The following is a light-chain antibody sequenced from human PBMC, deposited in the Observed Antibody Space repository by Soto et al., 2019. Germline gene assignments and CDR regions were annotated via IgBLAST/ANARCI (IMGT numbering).Light chain of an antibody. J-gene: IGKJ1*01. V-gene: IGKV1-5*03. CDR1: QSISSW. Sequence: DIQMTQSPSTLSASVGDRVTITCRASQSISSWLAWYQQKPGKAPKLLIYKASSLESRVPSRFSGSGSGTEFTLTISSLQPDDFANYYCQQYNSYSPWTFGQGTKVEIK. CDR3: QQYNSYSPWT. CDR2: KAS.